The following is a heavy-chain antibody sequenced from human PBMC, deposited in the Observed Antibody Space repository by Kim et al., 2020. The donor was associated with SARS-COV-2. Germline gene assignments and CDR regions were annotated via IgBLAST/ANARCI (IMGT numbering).Heavy chain of an antibody. J-gene: IGHJ4*02. D-gene: IGHD6-13*01. V-gene: IGHV1-2*02. Sequence: YAQKFQGRVTMTRDTSISTAYMELSRLRSDDTAVYYCARAGPGIAAAGDYWGQGTLVTVSS. CDR3: ARAGPGIAAAGDY.